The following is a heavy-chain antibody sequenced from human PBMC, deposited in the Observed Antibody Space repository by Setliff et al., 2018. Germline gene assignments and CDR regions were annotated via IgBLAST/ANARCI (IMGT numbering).Heavy chain of an antibody. CDR3: ARGPCYFDSGDYAY. J-gene: IGHJ4*02. V-gene: IGHV4-30-2*01. D-gene: IGHD3-22*01. CDR1: GGSISSGGYS. Sequence: PSETLSLTCAVSGGSISSGGYSWSWIRQPPGKGLEWIGYIYHSGITYYNPSLKSRVTISVDRSKIQFSLKLSSVTTAVTAVYYYARGPCYFDSGDYAYWGQGTLVTVSS. CDR2: IYHSGIT.